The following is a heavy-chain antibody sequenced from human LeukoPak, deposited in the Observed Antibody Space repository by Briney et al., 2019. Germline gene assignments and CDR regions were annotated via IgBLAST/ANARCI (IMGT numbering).Heavy chain of an antibody. V-gene: IGHV3-23*01. CDR3: AKEVDCSSTSCHRGYIVGATVSDY. D-gene: IGHD2-2*01. CDR2: ISGSGGST. Sequence: GGSLRLSCAASGFTFSSYAMSWVRQAPGKGLEWVSAISGSGGSTYYVDSVKGRFTISRDNSKNTLYLQMNSLRAEDTAVYYCAKEVDCSSTSCHRGYIVGATVSDYWGQGTLVTVSS. CDR1: GFTFSSYA. J-gene: IGHJ4*02.